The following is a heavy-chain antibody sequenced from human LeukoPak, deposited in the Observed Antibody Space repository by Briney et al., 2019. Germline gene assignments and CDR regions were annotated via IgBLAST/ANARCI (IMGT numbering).Heavy chain of an antibody. CDR1: GGSISSGGYY. CDR2: IYYSGST. CDR3: ARVQLWFGEPHSGVYYFDY. D-gene: IGHD3-10*01. J-gene: IGHJ4*02. Sequence: SQTLSLTCTVSGGSISSGGYYWSWIRQHPGKGLEWIGYIYYSGSTYYNPSLKSRVTISVDTSKNQFSLKLSSVTAVDTAVYYCARVQLWFGEPHSGVYYFDYWGQGTLVTVSS. V-gene: IGHV4-31*03.